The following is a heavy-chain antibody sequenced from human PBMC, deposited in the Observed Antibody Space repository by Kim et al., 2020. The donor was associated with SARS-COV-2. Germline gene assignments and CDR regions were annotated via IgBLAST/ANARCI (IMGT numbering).Heavy chain of an antibody. V-gene: IGHV3-48*03. CDR3: ARVRIQLWLRHPRHFDY. Sequence: GGSLRLSCAASGFTFSSYEMNWVRQAPGKGLEWVSYISSSGSTIYYADSVKGRFTISRDNAKNSLYLQMNSLRAEDTAVYYCARVRIQLWLRHPRHFDYWGKGNLVTVSS. CDR2: ISSSGSTI. J-gene: IGHJ4*02. D-gene: IGHD5-18*01. CDR1: GFTFSSYE.